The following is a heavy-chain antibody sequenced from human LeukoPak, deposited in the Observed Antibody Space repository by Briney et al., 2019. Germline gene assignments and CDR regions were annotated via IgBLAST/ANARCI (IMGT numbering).Heavy chain of an antibody. CDR1: GGSISSNNW. J-gene: IGHJ4*02. D-gene: IGHD3-22*01. Sequence: SETLSLTCAVSGGSISSNNWWSWVRQPPGKGLEWIGEIYHSGSTNYNPSLKSRVTISVDKSKNQFSLKLSSVTAADTAVYYCARSYDSSGYYYVYWGQGTLVTVSS. CDR3: ARSYDSSGYYYVY. V-gene: IGHV4-4*02. CDR2: IYHSGST.